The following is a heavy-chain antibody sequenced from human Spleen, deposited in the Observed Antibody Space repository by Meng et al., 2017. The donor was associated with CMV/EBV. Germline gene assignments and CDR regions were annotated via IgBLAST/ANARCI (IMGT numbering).Heavy chain of an antibody. CDR1: GFTFSSYA. D-gene: IGHD2-2*02. J-gene: IGHJ3*02. CDR2: ISGSGGST. CDR3: ARDYCSSTGCYIGDAFDI. Sequence: GESLKISCAASGFTFSSYAMSWVRQAPGKGLEWVSAISGSGGSTYYADSVKGRFTISRDNAKNTLYLQMNSLRTEDTAVYYCARDYCSSTGCYIGDAFDIWGQGTTVTVSS. V-gene: IGHV3-23*01.